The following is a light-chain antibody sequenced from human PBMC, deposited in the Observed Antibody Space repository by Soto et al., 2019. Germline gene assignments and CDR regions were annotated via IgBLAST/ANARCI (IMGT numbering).Light chain of an antibody. V-gene: IGLV1-51*01. CDR3: GSWDSSLSAYV. J-gene: IGLJ1*01. Sequence: QSVLAQPPSVSAAPGQKVTIFCSGSSSKNGGNSVSWYQQLPGTAPKLLIYDDNKRPSGIPDRFSGSKSGTSATLGITGFQTGVEADYYCGSWDSSLSAYVFGTGTKVTVL. CDR1: SSKNGGNS. CDR2: DDN.